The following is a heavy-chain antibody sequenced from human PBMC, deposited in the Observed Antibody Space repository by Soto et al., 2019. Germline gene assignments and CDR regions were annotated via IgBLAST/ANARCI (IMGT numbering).Heavy chain of an antibody. CDR1: GYTFTSYG. CDR2: MNPNSGNT. V-gene: IGHV1-8*01. J-gene: IGHJ5*02. D-gene: IGHD3-10*01. Sequence: ASVKVSCKASGYTFTSYGISWVRQATGQGLEWMGWMNPNSGNTGYAQKFQGRVTMTRNTSISTAYMELSSLRSEDTAVYYCARSGSGSYDWFDPWGQGTLVTVSS. CDR3: ARSGSGSYDWFDP.